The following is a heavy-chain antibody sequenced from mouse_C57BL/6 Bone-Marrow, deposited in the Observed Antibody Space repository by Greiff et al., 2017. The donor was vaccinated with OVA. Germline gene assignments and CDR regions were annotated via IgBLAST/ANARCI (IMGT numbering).Heavy chain of an antibody. CDR1: GYTFTSYT. Sequence: VQLQQSGAELARPGASVKMSCKASGYTFTSYTMHWVKQRPGQGLEWIGYINPSSGYTKYNQKFKDKATLTADKSSSTAYMQLSSLTSEASAVYYCARRAFYSNYDYWGQGTTLTVSS. V-gene: IGHV1-4*01. CDR2: INPSSGYT. CDR3: ARRAFYSNYDY. D-gene: IGHD2-5*01. J-gene: IGHJ2*01.